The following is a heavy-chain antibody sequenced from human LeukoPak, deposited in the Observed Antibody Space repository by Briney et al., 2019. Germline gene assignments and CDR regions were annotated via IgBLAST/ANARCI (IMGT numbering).Heavy chain of an antibody. CDR2: IYYSGST. CDR1: GGSISSSSYY. Sequence: SETLSLTCTVSGGSISSSSYYWGWIRQPPGEGLEWIGSIYYSGSTYYNPSLKSRVTISVDTSKNQFSLKLSSVTAADTAVYYCARHITNWFDPWGQGTLVTVSS. V-gene: IGHV4-39*01. J-gene: IGHJ5*02. D-gene: IGHD3-10*01. CDR3: ARHITNWFDP.